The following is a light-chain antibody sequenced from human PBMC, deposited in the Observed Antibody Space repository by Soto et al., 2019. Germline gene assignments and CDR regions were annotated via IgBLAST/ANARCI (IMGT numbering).Light chain of an antibody. Sequence: DIVMTQSPDSLAVSLGERATINCKSSQSVLYSSNNKNYLAWYQQKPGQPPKLLIYWASTRESGVPDRFSGGGSGTDITLTISSLQAEDVAVYYCQQYYSTPFTFGPGTKVVIK. CDR2: WAS. V-gene: IGKV4-1*01. CDR3: QQYYSTPFT. J-gene: IGKJ3*01. CDR1: QSVLYSSNNKNY.